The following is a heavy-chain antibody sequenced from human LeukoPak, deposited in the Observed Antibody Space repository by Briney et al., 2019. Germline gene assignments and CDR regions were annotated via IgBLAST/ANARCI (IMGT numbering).Heavy chain of an antibody. V-gene: IGHV1-8*01. D-gene: IGHD2-15*01. Sequence: ASVKDSRKASVYTFTSYDINGVRQATGQGGEWVGWMKPNSAITGYAQKFQGRVTMTRNTSISTAYMELSSLRSEDTAVYYCARAGGYCGRISCPYYFDYWGQGSLVAVSS. CDR3: ARAGGYCGRISCPYYFDY. CDR1: VYTFTSYD. CDR2: MKPNSAIT. J-gene: IGHJ4*02.